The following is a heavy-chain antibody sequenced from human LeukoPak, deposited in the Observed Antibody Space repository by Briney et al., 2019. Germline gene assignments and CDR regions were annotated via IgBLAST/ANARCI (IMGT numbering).Heavy chain of an antibody. CDR1: VYMFSTYG. Sequence: ASVRVSFKASVYMFSTYGINWVRQAPGQGLGRMGWIGTYNDNTKYAETFQARVTMTADTSTSTAYMELRSLRSDDTAVYYCARDDIEYCSPTSCGWFDPWGQGTLVTVSS. D-gene: IGHD2-2*01. CDR2: IGTYNDNT. CDR3: ARDDIEYCSPTSCGWFDP. V-gene: IGHV1-18*01. J-gene: IGHJ5*02.